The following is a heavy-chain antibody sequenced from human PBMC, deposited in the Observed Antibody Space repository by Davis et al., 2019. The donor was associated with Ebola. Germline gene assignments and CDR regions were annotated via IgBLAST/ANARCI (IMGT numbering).Heavy chain of an antibody. CDR1: GYTFNSYW. J-gene: IGHJ4*02. CDR3: STYKLGYTSGWPAEGDF. V-gene: IGHV5-51*01. D-gene: IGHD6-19*01. CDR2: IHPYDSET. Sequence: GESLKISCKGFGYTFNSYWIGWVRQMSGKGLEWMGIIHPYDSETRYSPSFQGHVTISADKSINTAYLQWSSLKASDTAMYFCSTYKLGYTSGWPAEGDFWGQGTQVTVSS.